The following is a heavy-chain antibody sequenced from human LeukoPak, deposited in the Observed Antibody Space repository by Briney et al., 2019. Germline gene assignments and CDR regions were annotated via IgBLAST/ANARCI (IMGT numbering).Heavy chain of an antibody. V-gene: IGHV3-23*01. Sequence: GGSLRLSWAASGFTFSSYGMSWVRQAPGKGLEWVSAISGSGGSTYYADSVKGRFTISRDNSKNTLYLQMNSLRAEDTAVYYCAKAAAGIIKYYFDYWGQGTLVTVSS. D-gene: IGHD6-13*01. CDR2: ISGSGGST. CDR1: GFTFSSYG. J-gene: IGHJ4*02. CDR3: AKAAAGIIKYYFDY.